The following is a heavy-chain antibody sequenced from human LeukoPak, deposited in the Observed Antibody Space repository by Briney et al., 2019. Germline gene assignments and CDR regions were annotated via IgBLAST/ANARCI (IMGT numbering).Heavy chain of an antibody. J-gene: IGHJ4*02. V-gene: IGHV3-66*01. CDR2: IYTGGST. CDR3: VEFYCSGGSCLDY. Sequence: GGSLRLSCAASGFIVISNYMSWVRQAPGKGLEWVSVIYTGGSTYYADSVKGRFTISRDNSKNTLYLQMNSLRGEDTAVYYCVEFYCSGGSCLDYWGQGTLVTVSS. CDR1: GFIVISNY. D-gene: IGHD2-15*01.